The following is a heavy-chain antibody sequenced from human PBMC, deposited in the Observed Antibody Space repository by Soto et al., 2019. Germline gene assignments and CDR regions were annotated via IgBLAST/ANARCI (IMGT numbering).Heavy chain of an antibody. CDR1: GFTFSSYA. V-gene: IGHV3-23*01. CDR2: ISGSGGST. Sequence: PGGSLRRPSAASGFTFSSYAMSCFRQAPGKGLEWVSAISGSGGSTYYADSVKGRFTISRDNSKNTLYLQMNSLRAEDTAVYYCAKDFSWYPGWGQGTLVTVSS. CDR3: AKDFSWYPG. J-gene: IGHJ4*02. D-gene: IGHD6-13*01.